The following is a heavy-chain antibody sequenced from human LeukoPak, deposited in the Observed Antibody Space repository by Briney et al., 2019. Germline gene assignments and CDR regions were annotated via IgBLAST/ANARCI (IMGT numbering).Heavy chain of an antibody. V-gene: IGHV4-39*01. CDR1: GGSISSSSYY. CDR2: IYYSGST. CDR3: ARRGVGSGWYFDY. Sequence: PSETLCLTCTVSGGSISSSSYYWGWIRQPPGKGLEWIGSIYYSGSTYYNPSLKSRVTISVDTSKNQFSLKLSSVTAADTAVYYCARRGVGSGWYFDYWGQGTLVTVSS. D-gene: IGHD6-19*01. J-gene: IGHJ4*02.